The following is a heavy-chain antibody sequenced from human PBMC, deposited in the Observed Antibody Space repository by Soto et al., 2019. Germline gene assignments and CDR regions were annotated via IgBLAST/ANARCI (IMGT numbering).Heavy chain of an antibody. CDR2: INPVGTTT. CDR3: TKDTFGDRDS. D-gene: IGHD4-17*01. CDR1: EFTLIHYW. J-gene: IGHJ4*02. Sequence: EVHLVESGGGLVRPGGSLRLSCADSEFTLIHYWMHGVRQAPGKGLVWVSRINPVGTTTNYADSVKGRFTISRDNAKNTLYLQMNSLRGEDTAMYYCTKDTFGDRDSWGQGTLVTVSS. V-gene: IGHV3-74*01.